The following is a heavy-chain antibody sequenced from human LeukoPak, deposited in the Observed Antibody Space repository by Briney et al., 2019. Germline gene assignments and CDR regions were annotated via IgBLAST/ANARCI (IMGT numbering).Heavy chain of an antibody. CDR1: GYTFTSYG. D-gene: IGHD2-2*01. J-gene: IGHJ5*02. Sequence: ASVKVSCKASGYTFTSYGINWVRQAPGQALEWMGWISACNGNTNYAQKLQGRVTMTTDTSTSTAYMELRSLRSDDTAVYYCARNTGYCSSTSCYDWFDPWGQGTLATVSS. CDR3: ARNTGYCSSTSCYDWFDP. V-gene: IGHV1-18*01. CDR2: ISACNGNT.